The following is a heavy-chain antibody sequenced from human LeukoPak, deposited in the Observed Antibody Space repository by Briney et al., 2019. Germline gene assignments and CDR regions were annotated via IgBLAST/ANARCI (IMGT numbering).Heavy chain of an antibody. J-gene: IGHJ4*02. V-gene: IGHV3-30-3*01. CDR1: GFTFRNYV. CDR2: TSSDLNVK. CDR3: ATDFAEAFDY. Sequence: GGSLRLSCAASGFTFRNYVIHWVRQAPGKGLEWVAVTSSDLNVKLYADSVKGRFTISRDNFKNILYLQMSSLRTEDTAVYYCATDFAEAFDYWGQGTLVTVSS.